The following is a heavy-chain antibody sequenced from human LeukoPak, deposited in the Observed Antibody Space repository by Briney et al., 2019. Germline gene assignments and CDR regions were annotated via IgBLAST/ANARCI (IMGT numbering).Heavy chain of an antibody. CDR3: ARDHGSSGWYETVDY. J-gene: IGHJ4*02. D-gene: IGHD6-19*01. CDR1: GFTFSTYA. CDR2: ISYDGSNK. V-gene: IGHV3-30-3*01. Sequence: PGGSLRLTCAAAGFTFSTYAMHGVRQAPGKGLEWGAVISYDGSNKYYADSVKGRFTISRDNSKNTLYLQMNSLRAEDTAVYYCARDHGSSGWYETVDYWGQGTLVTVSS.